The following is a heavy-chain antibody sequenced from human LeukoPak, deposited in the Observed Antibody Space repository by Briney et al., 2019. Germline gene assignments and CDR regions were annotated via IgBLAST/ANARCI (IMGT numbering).Heavy chain of an antibody. D-gene: IGHD1-14*01. CDR3: ARVGPWVNPDYYYYYMDV. CDR1: GFTFSSYE. Sequence: GGSLRLSCAASGFTFSSYEMNWVRQAPGKGLEWVSSISSSSSYIYYADSVKGRFTISRDNAKNSLYPQMNSLRAEDTAVYYCARVGPWVNPDYYYYYMDVWGKGTTVTVSS. V-gene: IGHV3-21*01. CDR2: ISSSSSYI. J-gene: IGHJ6*03.